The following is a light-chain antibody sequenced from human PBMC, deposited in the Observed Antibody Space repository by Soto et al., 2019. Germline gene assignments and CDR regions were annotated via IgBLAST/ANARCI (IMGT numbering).Light chain of an antibody. CDR1: SGNSSYA. Sequence: QPVLTQSPSASASLGASVKLTCTLSSGNSSYAIAWHQQQPEKGPRYLMKLNSDGSHSKGDGIPDRFSGSSSGAERYLTISSLQSEDEADYYCQTWGTGIRVVFGGGTKLTVL. CDR3: QTWGTGIRVV. V-gene: IGLV4-69*01. CDR2: LNSDGSH. J-gene: IGLJ2*01.